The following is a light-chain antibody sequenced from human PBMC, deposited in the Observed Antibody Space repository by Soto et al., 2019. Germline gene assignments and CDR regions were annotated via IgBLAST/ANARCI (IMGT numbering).Light chain of an antibody. V-gene: IGKV1-39*01. CDR1: QSISNS. CDR3: QQTYSLSRVT. CDR2: AAS. J-gene: IGKJ3*01. Sequence: DIQLTQSPSSLSASVGDRVSITCRASQSISNSLNWYQQKPGKAPKVLIYAASNLQSCVPARFSGSGSGTDFNLTISSLQPEDFATYFCQQTYSLSRVTFGPGTNVDLK.